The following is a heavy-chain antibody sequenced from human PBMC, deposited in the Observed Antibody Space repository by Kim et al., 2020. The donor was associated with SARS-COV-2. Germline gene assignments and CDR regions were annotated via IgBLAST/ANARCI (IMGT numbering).Heavy chain of an antibody. D-gene: IGHD6-13*01. J-gene: IGHJ6*02. CDR1: GDRVSSNSAA. V-gene: IGHV6-1*01. CDR3: ARENGYGIAAAGTFGYYYYGMDV. CDR2: TYYRSKWYN. Sequence: SQTLSLTCAISGDRVSSNSAAWNWIRQSPSRGLEWLGRTYYRSKWYNDYAVSVKSRITINPDTSKNQFSLQLNSVTPEDTAVYYCARENGYGIAAAGTFGYYYYGMDVWGQGTTVTVSS.